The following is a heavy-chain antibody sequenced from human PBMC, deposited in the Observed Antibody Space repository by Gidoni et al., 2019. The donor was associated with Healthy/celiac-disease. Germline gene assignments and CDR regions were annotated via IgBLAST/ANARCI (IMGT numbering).Heavy chain of an antibody. CDR1: GGSFSGYY. V-gene: IGHV4-34*01. Sequence: QVQLQQWGAGLLKPSETLSLTCAVSGGSFSGYYWSWIRQPPGKGLEWIGEINHSGSTNYNPSLKSRVTISVDTSKNQFSLKLSSVTAADTAVYYCARARSYGDYDYWGQGTLVTVSS. J-gene: IGHJ4*02. D-gene: IGHD4-17*01. CDR3: ARARSYGDYDY. CDR2: INHSGST.